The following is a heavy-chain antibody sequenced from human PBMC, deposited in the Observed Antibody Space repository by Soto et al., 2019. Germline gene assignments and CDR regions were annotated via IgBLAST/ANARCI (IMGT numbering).Heavy chain of an antibody. CDR3: ARGLDIVVVPAAIPVAWFDP. CDR1: GGSISSGGYY. Sequence: SETLSLTCTVSGGSISSGGYYWSWIRQHPGKGLEWIGYIYYSGCTYYNPSLKSRVTISVDTSKNQFSLKLSSVTAADTAVYYCARGLDIVVVPAAIPVAWFDPWGQGTLVTVSS. V-gene: IGHV4-31*03. D-gene: IGHD2-2*02. CDR2: IYYSGCT. J-gene: IGHJ5*02.